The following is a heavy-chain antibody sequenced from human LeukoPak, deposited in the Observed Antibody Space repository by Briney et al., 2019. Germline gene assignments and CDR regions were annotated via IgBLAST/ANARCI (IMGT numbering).Heavy chain of an antibody. CDR3: ARGYYYDSSVAY. CDR2: ISHSSIYI. J-gene: IGHJ4*02. CDR1: GFTFSTFG. D-gene: IGHD3-22*01. V-gene: IGHV3-21*01. Sequence: PGGSLRLSCAASGFTFSTFGFNWVRQAPGKGLEWVSSISHSSIYISYADSVKGRFTISRDNARNSVYLQMDSLRVEDTAVYYCARGYYYDSSVAYWDQGTLVTVSS.